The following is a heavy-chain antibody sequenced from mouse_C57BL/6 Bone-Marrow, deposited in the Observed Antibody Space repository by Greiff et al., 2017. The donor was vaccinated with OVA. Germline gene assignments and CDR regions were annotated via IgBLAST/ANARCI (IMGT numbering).Heavy chain of an antibody. V-gene: IGHV1-81*01. CDR2: IYPRSGNT. D-gene: IGHD2-3*01. CDR3: ATMMVTTPCAMDY. J-gene: IGHJ4*01. CDR1: GYTFTSYG. Sequence: QVQLNQSGAELARPGASVKLSCKASGYTFTSYGISWVKQRTGQGLEWIGEIYPRSGNTYYNEKFKGKATLTADKSSSTAYMELRSLTSEDSAVYLCATMMVTTPCAMDYWGQGTSVTVSS.